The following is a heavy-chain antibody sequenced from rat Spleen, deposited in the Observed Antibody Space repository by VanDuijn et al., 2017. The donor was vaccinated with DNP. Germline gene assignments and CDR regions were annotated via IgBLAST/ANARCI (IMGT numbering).Heavy chain of an antibody. D-gene: IGHD1-10*01. CDR3: TKANNNWDWYFDF. CDR2: ISYDGYST. J-gene: IGHJ1*01. Sequence: EVQLVESGGGLVQPGRSLKLSCEASGFTFSDYGMAWVLQAPTKGLEWVASISYDGYSTYYRDSVKGRFTISRDNAKSTLDLQMESLRSEDTATYYCTKANNNWDWYFDFWGPGTMVTVSS. CDR1: GFTFSDYG. V-gene: IGHV5-20*01.